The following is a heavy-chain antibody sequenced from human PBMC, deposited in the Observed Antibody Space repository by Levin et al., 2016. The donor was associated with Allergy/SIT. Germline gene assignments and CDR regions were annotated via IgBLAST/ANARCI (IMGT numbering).Heavy chain of an antibody. Sequence: SETLSLTCTVSGGSISSSSYYWGWIRQPPGKGLEWIGSIYYSGSTYYNPSLKSRVTISVDTSKNQFSLKLSSVTAADTAVYYCARRGTGTDRGAFDIWGQGTMVTVSS. J-gene: IGHJ3*02. CDR3: ARRGTGTDRGAFDI. D-gene: IGHD1-1*01. CDR2: IYYSGST. V-gene: IGHV4-39*01. CDR1: GGSISSSSYY.